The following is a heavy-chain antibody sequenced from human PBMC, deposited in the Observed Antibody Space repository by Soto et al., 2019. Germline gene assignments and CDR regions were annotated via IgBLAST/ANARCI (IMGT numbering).Heavy chain of an antibody. V-gene: IGHV1-69*13. D-gene: IGHD3-3*02. CDR1: GGTFSSYA. CDR3: ARRRSIYYFDY. CDR2: IIPIFGTA. J-gene: IGHJ4*02. Sequence: ASVKVSCTASGGTFSSYAISWVRQAPGQGLEWMGGIIPIFGTANYAQKFQGRVTITADESTSTAYMELSSLRSEDTAVYYCARRRSIYYFDYWGQGTLVTVSS.